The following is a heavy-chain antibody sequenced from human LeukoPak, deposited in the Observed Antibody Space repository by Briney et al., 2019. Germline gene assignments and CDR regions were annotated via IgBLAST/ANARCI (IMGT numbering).Heavy chain of an antibody. Sequence: SETLSLTCTVSGGSISNFYWSWIRQSPGERLDWMGYIYNSGSTSYNPSLKSRVTISVDTSKNQFSLKLSFVTAADTAMYYCARGFASSWYYFDYWGQGTLVTVSS. CDR2: IYNSGST. CDR3: ARGFASSWYYFDY. D-gene: IGHD6-13*01. CDR1: GGSISNFY. J-gene: IGHJ4*02. V-gene: IGHV4-59*01.